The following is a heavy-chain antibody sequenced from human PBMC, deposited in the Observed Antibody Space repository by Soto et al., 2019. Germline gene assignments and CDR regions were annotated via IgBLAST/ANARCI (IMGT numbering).Heavy chain of an antibody. CDR3: ARDSGYGDYPKWFDP. CDR1: GFTFSSYG. V-gene: IGHV3-33*01. J-gene: IGHJ5*02. CDR2: IWYDGSNK. Sequence: GSLRLSCAASGFTFSSYGMHWVRQAPGKGLEWVAVIWYDGSNKYYADSVKGRFTISRDNSKNTLYLQMNSLRAEDTAVYYCARDSGYGDYPKWFDPWGQGTLVTVSS. D-gene: IGHD4-17*01.